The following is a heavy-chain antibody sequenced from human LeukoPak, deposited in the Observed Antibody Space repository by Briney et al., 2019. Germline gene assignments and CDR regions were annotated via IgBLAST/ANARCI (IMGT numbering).Heavy chain of an antibody. CDR2: INHSGST. J-gene: IGHJ4*02. CDR1: GGSFSGYY. V-gene: IGHV4-34*01. Sequence: SETLSLTCAVYGGSFSGYYWSWIRQPPGKGLEWIGEINHSGSTNYNPSLKSRVTISEDTSKNQFSLRLSSVTAADTAVYYCARAEADYYDSSGYYLVDYWGQGTLVTVSS. CDR3: ARAEADYYDSSGYYLVDY. D-gene: IGHD3-22*01.